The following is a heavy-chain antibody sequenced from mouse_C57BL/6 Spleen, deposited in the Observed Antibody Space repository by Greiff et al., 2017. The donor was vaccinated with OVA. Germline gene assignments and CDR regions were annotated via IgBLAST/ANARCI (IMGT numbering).Heavy chain of an antibody. D-gene: IGHD1-1*01. CDR3: ARYGDYYAMDY. J-gene: IGHJ4*01. V-gene: IGHV1-54*01. CDR1: GYAFTNYL. CDR2: INPGSGGT. Sequence: QVQLKQSGAELVRPGTSVKVSCKASGYAFTNYLIEWVKQRPGQGLEWIGVINPGSGGTNYNEKFKGKATLTAEKSSSTAYMQLSSLTSEDSAVYFCARYGDYYAMDYWGQGTSVTVSS.